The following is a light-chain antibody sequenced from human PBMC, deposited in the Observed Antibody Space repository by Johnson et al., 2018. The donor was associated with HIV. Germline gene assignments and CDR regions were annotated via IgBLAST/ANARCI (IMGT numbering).Light chain of an antibody. J-gene: IGLJ1*01. CDR3: GTWDSSLGKV. CDR1: SSNLGNNY. V-gene: IGLV1-51*01. CDR2: DNN. Sequence: QSVLTQPPSVSAAPGQKVTISCSGSSSNLGNNYVSWYQHLPGTAPKLLIYDNNKRPSGIPDRFSGSKSSTSATLGITGLKTGDEADYYCGTWDSSLGKVFGTGTKVTVL.